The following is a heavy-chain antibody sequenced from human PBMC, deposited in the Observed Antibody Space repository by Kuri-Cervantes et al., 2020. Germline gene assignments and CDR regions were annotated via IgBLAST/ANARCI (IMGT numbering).Heavy chain of an antibody. CDR1: GYTLTELS. V-gene: IGHV1-24*01. J-gene: IGHJ6*02. CDR2: FDPEDGET. D-gene: IGHD3-10*01. Sequence: ASVKVSCKVSGYTLTELSMHWVRQAPGKGLEWMGGFDPEDGETIYAQKFQGRVTMTEDTSTDTACMELSSLRSEDTAVYYCATCTVRGVPGYYYYGMDVWGQGTTVTVSS. CDR3: ATCTVRGVPGYYYYGMDV.